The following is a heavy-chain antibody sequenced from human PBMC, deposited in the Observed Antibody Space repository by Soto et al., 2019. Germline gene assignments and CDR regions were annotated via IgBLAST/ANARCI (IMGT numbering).Heavy chain of an antibody. V-gene: IGHV4-30-2*01. CDR3: ERGRFVVVPPDVENFDY. CDR1: GGSINSGGYS. J-gene: IGHJ4*02. D-gene: IGHD2-2*01. Sequence: PSETLSLTCTVSGGSINSGGYSWTWIRQPPGKGLEWIGFIYHTGTTYYNPSLKSRVTISVDKSKSQFSLHLSSVTAADTAVYYCERGRFVVVPPDVENFDYWGQGTLVTVSS. CDR2: IYHTGTT.